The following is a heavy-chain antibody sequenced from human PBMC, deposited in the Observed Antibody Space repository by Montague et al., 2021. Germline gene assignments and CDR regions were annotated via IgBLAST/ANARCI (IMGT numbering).Heavy chain of an antibody. J-gene: IGHJ3*01. Sequence: SETLSLTCTVSGDSMNTDKWNWIRQPPGKGLEWIGYIYSSGNTNYNPSLKIRVTISVDTSRNQFSLEVSSVTAADTAMYYCARGWSGFDFWGHGTMVTVSS. D-gene: IGHD1-26*01. CDR1: GDSMNTDK. CDR3: ARGWSGFDF. CDR2: IYSSGNT. V-gene: IGHV4-59*01.